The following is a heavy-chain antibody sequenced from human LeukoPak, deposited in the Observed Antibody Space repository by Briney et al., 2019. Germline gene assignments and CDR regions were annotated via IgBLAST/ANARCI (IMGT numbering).Heavy chain of an antibody. V-gene: IGHV2-70*11. Sequence: SGPTLVNPTQTLTLTCSLSGFSLSTSGMCVSWIRQPPGKALEWLARIDWDDDKYYSTSLKTRLTISKDTSKNQVVLSMTNMDPVDTATYYCALTVQSLLWGFDYWGQGTLVTVSS. CDR2: IDWDDDK. CDR3: ALTVQSLLWGFDY. CDR1: GFSLSTSGMC. D-gene: IGHD3-16*01. J-gene: IGHJ4*02.